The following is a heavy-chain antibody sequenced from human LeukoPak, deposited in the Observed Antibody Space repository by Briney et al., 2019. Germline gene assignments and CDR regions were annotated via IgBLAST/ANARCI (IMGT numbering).Heavy chain of an antibody. D-gene: IGHD3-22*01. V-gene: IGHV4-34*01. CDR2: INDSGRT. J-gene: IGHJ5*02. CDR3: ARGPMRGWFDP. CDR1: GGSFSGYY. Sequence: SETLSLTCAVYGGSFSGYYWTWIRQAPGKGLEWIGEINDSGRTNYNPSLKSRFTMSVDTSKNQFSLKLTSVTAADTAVYYCARGPMRGWFDPWGQGTLVTVSS.